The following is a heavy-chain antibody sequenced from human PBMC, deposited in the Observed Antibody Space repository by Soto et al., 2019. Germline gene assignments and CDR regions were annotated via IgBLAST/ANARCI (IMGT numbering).Heavy chain of an antibody. CDR2: IYPGDSDT. CDR3: TTTLWFGEPTPYYYYGMDV. V-gene: IGHV5-51*01. J-gene: IGHJ6*02. Sequence: GESLKISCKGSGYSFTSYWIGWVRQMPGKGLEWMGIIYPGDSDTRYSPSFQGQVTISADKSISTAYLQMNSLKTEDTAVYYCTTTLWFGEPTPYYYYGMDVWGQGTTVTVSS. CDR1: GYSFTSYW. D-gene: IGHD3-10*01.